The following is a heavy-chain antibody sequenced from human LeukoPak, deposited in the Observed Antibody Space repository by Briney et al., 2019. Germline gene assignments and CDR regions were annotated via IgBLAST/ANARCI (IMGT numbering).Heavy chain of an antibody. CDR2: INPSGGST. J-gene: IGHJ6*02. CDR1: GYTFTSYY. Sequence: GASVKVSCKASGYTFTSYYMHWVRQAPGQGLEWMGIINPSGGSTSYAQKFQGRVTMTRDTSTSTVYMELSSLRSEDTAVYYCARVEYSSSSPPGDLYYYYGMDVWGQGTTVTVSS. V-gene: IGHV1-46*01. D-gene: IGHD6-6*01. CDR3: ARVEYSSSSPPGDLYYYYGMDV.